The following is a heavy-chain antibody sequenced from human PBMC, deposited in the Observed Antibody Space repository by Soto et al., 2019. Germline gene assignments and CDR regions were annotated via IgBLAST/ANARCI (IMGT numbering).Heavy chain of an antibody. D-gene: IGHD6-19*01. CDR1: GGSISSSSYY. CDR3: ARQQAVDLLIDY. Sequence: QLQLQESGPGLVKPSETLSLTCTVSGGSISSSSYYWGWIRQPPGKGLEWIGSIYYSGSTYYNPSLKSRVXIXVXXSKNQFSLKLNSVTAADTAVYYCARQQAVDLLIDYWGQGTLGTVSS. V-gene: IGHV4-39*01. J-gene: IGHJ4*02. CDR2: IYYSGST.